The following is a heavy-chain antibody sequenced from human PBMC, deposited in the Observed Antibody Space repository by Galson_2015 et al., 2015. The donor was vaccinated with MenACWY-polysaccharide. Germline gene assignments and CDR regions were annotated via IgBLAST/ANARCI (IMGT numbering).Heavy chain of an antibody. CDR2: ISSSSSYI. CDR3: ARDPPIVVVPAALEENWFDP. J-gene: IGHJ5*02. V-gene: IGHV3-21*01. CDR1: GFTFSSYS. Sequence: SLRLSCAASGFTFSSYSMNWVRQAPGKGLEWVSSISSSSSYIYYADSVKGRFTISRDNAKNSLYLQMNSLRAEDTAVYYCARDPPIVVVPAALEENWFDPWGQGTLVTVSS. D-gene: IGHD2-2*01.